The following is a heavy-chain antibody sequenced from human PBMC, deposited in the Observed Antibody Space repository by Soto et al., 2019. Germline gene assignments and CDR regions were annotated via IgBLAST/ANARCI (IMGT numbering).Heavy chain of an antibody. CDR2: ISTYNGDT. J-gene: IGHJ6*02. D-gene: IGHD2-15*01. CDR3: ARSRLPYYYGLDV. Sequence: VQLVQSGGEVQKPGASVKVSCKASGYTFTTYGITWLRQAPGQGPEWMGWISTYNGDTNYAQKLQGRVTMTTDTSTSTAYRELRTLRSDDTAVYYCARSRLPYYYGLDVWGQGTTVTVSS. V-gene: IGHV1-18*01. CDR1: GYTFTTYG.